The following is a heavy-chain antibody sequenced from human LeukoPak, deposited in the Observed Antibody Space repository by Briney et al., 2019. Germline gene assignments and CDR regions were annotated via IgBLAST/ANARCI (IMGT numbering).Heavy chain of an antibody. J-gene: IGHJ6*03. Sequence: SETLSLTCTVSGGSISNYYWSWIRQPPGKGLEWIAYIYYSGSTNYNPSLKSRVTISVDTSKNQFSLNLSSVTAADTAVYYCARDLHYDFWSGYYYYYYMDVWGKGTTVTVSS. V-gene: IGHV4-59*12. CDR2: IYYSGST. D-gene: IGHD3-3*01. CDR1: GGSISNYY. CDR3: ARDLHYDFWSGYYYYYYMDV.